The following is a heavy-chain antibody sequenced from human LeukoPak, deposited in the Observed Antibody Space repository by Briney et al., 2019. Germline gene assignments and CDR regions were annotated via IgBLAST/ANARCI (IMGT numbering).Heavy chain of an antibody. CDR1: GFTFSSYS. V-gene: IGHV3-48*01. Sequence: GGSLRLSCADSGFTFSSYSLNWVRQAPGKGLEWVSYISSSSSPIYYADSVKGRFTISRDNSKNTLFLQMTSLRVEDTAVYYCAKDREKPSQFDYWGQGTLVTVSS. CDR2: ISSSSSPI. J-gene: IGHJ4*02. CDR3: AKDREKPSQFDY.